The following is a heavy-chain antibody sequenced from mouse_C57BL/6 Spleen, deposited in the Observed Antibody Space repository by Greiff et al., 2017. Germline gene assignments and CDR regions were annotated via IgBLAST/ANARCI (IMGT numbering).Heavy chain of an antibody. CDR1: GYAFTNYL. CDR3: ARRDGNWESY. D-gene: IGHD2-1*01. Sequence: QVQLQQSGAELVRPGTSVKVSCKASGYAFTNYLIEWVKQRPGQGLEWIGVINPGSGGTNYNEKFKGKATLTADKSSSPAYMQLSSLTSEDSAVYFCARRDGNWESYWGQGTTLTVSS. CDR2: INPGSGGT. J-gene: IGHJ2*01. V-gene: IGHV1-54*01.